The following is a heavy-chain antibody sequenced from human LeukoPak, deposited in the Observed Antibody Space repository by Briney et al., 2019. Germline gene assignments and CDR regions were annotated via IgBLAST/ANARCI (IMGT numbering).Heavy chain of an antibody. CDR2: ISAYNGNT. V-gene: IGHV1-18*04. D-gene: IGHD3-3*01. Sequence: ASVKVSCKASGYTFTGYYMHWVRQAPGQGLEWMGWISAYNGNTNYAQKLQGRVTMTTDTSTSTAYMELRSLRSDDTAVYYCARDPLTYDFWSGYQSGFDYWGQGTLVTVSS. CDR3: ARDPLTYDFWSGYQSGFDY. J-gene: IGHJ4*02. CDR1: GYTFTGYY.